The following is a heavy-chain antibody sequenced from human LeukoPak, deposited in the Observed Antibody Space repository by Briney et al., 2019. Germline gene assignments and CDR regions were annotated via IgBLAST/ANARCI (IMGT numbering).Heavy chain of an antibody. CDR1: GFTVSSNY. CDR2: ISSNGGST. V-gene: IGHV3-64*01. J-gene: IGHJ5*02. CDR3: AKDRVRGVKGWFDP. Sequence: PGGSLRLSCAASGFTVSSNYMSWVRQAPGKGLEYVSAISSNGGSTYYANSVKGRFTISRDNSKNTLYLQMNSLRAEDTAVYYCAKDRVRGVKGWFDPWGQGTLVTVSS. D-gene: IGHD3-10*01.